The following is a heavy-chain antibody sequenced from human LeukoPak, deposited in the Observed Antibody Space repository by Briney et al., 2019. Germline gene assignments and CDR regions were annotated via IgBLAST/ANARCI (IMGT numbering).Heavy chain of an antibody. CDR2: IYYSGST. V-gene: IGHV4-59*01. CDR1: GGSISSYY. J-gene: IGHJ4*02. Sequence: SETLSLTCTVSGGSISSYYWGWIRQPPGKGLEWIGYIYYSGSTNYNPSLKSRITISVDTSKNQFSLKLSSVTAADTAVYYCARGSTMVRGVISRYYFDYWGQGTLVTVSS. D-gene: IGHD3-10*01. CDR3: ARGSTMVRGVISRYYFDY.